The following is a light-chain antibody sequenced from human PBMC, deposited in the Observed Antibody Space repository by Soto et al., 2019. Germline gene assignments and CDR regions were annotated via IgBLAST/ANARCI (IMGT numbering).Light chain of an antibody. Sequence: QSALTQPASVSGSPGRSITISCTGTSSDVGGYNFVTWYQQHPGEAPKLMIHDVSGRASGVPNRFSGSKSGTTASLTISGLQAEDEADYYCCSYASSTSYVFGTGTKVTVL. J-gene: IGLJ1*01. V-gene: IGLV2-14*03. CDR1: SSDVGGYNF. CDR3: CSYASSTSYV. CDR2: DVS.